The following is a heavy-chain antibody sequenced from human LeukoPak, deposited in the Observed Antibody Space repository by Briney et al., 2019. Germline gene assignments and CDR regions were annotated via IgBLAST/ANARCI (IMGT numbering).Heavy chain of an antibody. CDR3: ASLYPNFWDSSSWYYFDY. J-gene: IGHJ4*02. D-gene: IGHD6-13*01. CDR1: GFTVSSNY. V-gene: IGHV3-53*01. Sequence: GGSLRLSCAASGFTVSSNYMNWVRQAPGKGLEWVSVIYSGGSTYYADSVKGRFTISRDNSKNTLYLQMNSLRAEDTAVYYCASLYPNFWDSSSWYYFDYWGQGTLVTVSS. CDR2: IYSGGST.